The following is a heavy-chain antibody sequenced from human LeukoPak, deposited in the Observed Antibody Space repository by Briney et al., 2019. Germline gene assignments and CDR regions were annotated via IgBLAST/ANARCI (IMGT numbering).Heavy chain of an antibody. J-gene: IGHJ5*02. CDR2: ISSSGSTI. V-gene: IGHV3-11*04. CDR1: GFTFSDYY. CDR3: ARESPDDIVVVPAAVLNWFDP. Sequence: PGRSLRLSCAASGFTFSDYYMSWIRQAPGKGLEWVSYISSSGSTIYYAESVKGRFTISRDNAKNSLYLQMNSLRAEETAVYYCARESPDDIVVVPAAVLNWFDPWGQGTLVTVSS. D-gene: IGHD2-2*01.